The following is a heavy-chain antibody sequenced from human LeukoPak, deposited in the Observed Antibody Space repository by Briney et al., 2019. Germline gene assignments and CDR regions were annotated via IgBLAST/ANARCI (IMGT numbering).Heavy chain of an antibody. Sequence: PGGSLRLSCAGSGFTFSSYAVHWVRQAPGKGLDWVTVIANDGKDKKYAESVKGRFTISRDNSKNTLYLQMNSLRAEDTAVYYCASGSYYPRYSFDYWGQGTLVTVSS. CDR3: ASGSYYPRYSFDY. J-gene: IGHJ4*02. D-gene: IGHD1-26*01. V-gene: IGHV3-30*03. CDR2: IANDGKDK. CDR1: GFTFSSYA.